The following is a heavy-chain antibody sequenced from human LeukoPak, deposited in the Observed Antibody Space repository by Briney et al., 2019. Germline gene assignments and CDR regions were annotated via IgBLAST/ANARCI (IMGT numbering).Heavy chain of an antibody. J-gene: IGHJ4*02. CDR1: GGSISSSSYY. CDR2: IYYSGST. CDR3: ARTMVRGVKPSHFDY. D-gene: IGHD3-10*01. V-gene: IGHV4-39*01. Sequence: PSETLSLTCTVSGGSISSSSYYWGWIRQPPGKGLEWNGSIYYSGSTYYNPSLKSRVTISVDTSKNQFSLKLSSVTAADTAVYYRARTMVRGVKPSHFDYWGQGTLVTVSS.